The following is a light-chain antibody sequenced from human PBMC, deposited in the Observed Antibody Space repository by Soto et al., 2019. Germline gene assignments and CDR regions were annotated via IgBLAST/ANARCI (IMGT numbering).Light chain of an antibody. CDR3: QQRSNWPPT. CDR1: QSVSGK. Sequence: EIVMTQSPATLSVSPGERATLSCRASQSVSGKLAWYQQKPGQAPRLLIYGASTRATGIPARFSGSGSGTEFTLTISSLEPEDFAVYYCQQRSNWPPTFGGGTKVDI. CDR2: GAS. V-gene: IGKV3-15*01. J-gene: IGKJ4*01.